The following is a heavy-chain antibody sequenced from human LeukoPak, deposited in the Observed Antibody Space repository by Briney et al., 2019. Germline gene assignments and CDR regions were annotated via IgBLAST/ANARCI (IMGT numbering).Heavy chain of an antibody. CDR2: IKQEGSEK. CDR3: ASTCSSTSCYGFRYGMDV. V-gene: IGHV3-7*03. CDR1: GFTFSSYW. J-gene: IGHJ6*04. D-gene: IGHD2-2*01. Sequence: PGGSLRLSCAASGFTFSSYWMSWVRQAPGKGLEWVANIKQEGSEKYYVDSVKGRFTISRDNAKNSLYLQMNSLRAEDTAVYYCASTCSSTSCYGFRYGMDVWGKGTTVTVSS.